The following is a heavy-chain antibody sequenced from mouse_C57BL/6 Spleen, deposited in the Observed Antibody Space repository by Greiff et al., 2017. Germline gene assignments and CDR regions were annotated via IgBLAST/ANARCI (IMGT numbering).Heavy chain of an antibody. CDR1: GFTFSSYA. CDR3: TRASSGQGAWFAY. V-gene: IGHV5-9-1*02. Sequence: EVKLVESGEGLVKPGGSLKLSCAASGFTFSSYAMSWVRQTPEKRLEWVAYISSGGDYIYYADTVKGRITISRDNARNTLYLQMSSLKSEETAMYYCTRASSGQGAWFAYWGQGTLVTVSA. D-gene: IGHD3-2*02. CDR2: ISSGGDYI. J-gene: IGHJ3*01.